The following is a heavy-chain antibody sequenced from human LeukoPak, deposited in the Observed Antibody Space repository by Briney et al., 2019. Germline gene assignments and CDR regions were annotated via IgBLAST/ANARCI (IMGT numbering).Heavy chain of an antibody. V-gene: IGHV4-39*01. CDR2: IYYSGSA. CDR3: ARGSQVDVFWSGYRTPLDY. D-gene: IGHD3-3*01. Sequence: PSETLSLTCTVSGGSISSSGYYWSWIRQPPGKGLEWIGTIYYSGSAYYNPSLKTQVTISVDTSKNQFSLKLSSVTAADTVVYFCARGSQVDVFWSGYRTPLDYWGQGTLVTVSS. CDR1: GGSISSSGYY. J-gene: IGHJ4*02.